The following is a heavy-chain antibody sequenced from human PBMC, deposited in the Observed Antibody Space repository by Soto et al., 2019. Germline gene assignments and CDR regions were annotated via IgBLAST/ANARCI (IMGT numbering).Heavy chain of an antibody. CDR3: SVSIFGVVHY. CDR1: GFSLRSQW. V-gene: IGHV3-74*03. D-gene: IGHD3-3*01. Sequence: HPGGSLRLSCAASGFSLRSQWMHWIRQTPGKGLEWVSRCSPDGTTVYADSVKGRFTISRDNAKNTVYLQMNSLRAEDTAMYYCSVSIFGVVHYWGQGTLVTSPQ. CDR2: CSPDGTT. J-gene: IGHJ4*02.